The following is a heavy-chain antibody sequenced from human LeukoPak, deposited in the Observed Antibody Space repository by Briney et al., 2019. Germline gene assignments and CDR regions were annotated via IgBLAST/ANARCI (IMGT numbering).Heavy chain of an antibody. J-gene: IGHJ4*02. CDR1: GVTFSSYS. V-gene: IGHV3-48*04. D-gene: IGHD6-6*01. CDR2: SSSSSGTI. Sequence: GGSLRLSCAASGVTFSSYSMNWVRQAPGKGLEWVSYSSSSSGTIFYADSVKGRFTISRDNAKNSPYLQMNSLRAEDTAVYYCARGASSGRGALDYWGQGTLLTVSS. CDR3: ARGASSGRGALDY.